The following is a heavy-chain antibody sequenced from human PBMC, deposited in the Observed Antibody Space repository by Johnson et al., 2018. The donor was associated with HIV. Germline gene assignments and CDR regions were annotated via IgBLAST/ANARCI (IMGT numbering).Heavy chain of an antibody. D-gene: IGHD5-24*01. J-gene: IGHJ3*02. CDR2: MSTSGSTK. V-gene: IGHV3-48*04. CDR1: GFSFSSYG. CDR3: ARLRAEAQFDAFDI. Sequence: VQLVESGGGVVQPGGSLRLSCATSGFSFSSYGMSWVRLAPGKGLEWVAYMSTSGSTKFYADSVKGQFTISRDNAKNSLYLQMNSLRAEDTAVYYCARLRAEAQFDAFDIWGQGTMVTVSS.